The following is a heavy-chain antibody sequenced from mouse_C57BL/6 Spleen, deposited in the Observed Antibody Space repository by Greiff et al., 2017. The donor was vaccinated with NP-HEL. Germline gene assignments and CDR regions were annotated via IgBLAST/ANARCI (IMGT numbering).Heavy chain of an antibody. CDR1: GYTFTSYW. J-gene: IGHJ3*01. V-gene: IGHV1-64*01. CDR3: ARDSKDWFAY. CDR2: IHPNSGST. D-gene: IGHD2-5*01. Sequence: LVESGAELVKPGASVKLSCKASGYTFTSYWMHWVKQRPGQGLEWIGMIHPNSGSTNYNEKFKSKATLTVDKSSSTAYMQLSSLTSEDSAVYYCARDSKDWFAYWGQGTLVTVSA.